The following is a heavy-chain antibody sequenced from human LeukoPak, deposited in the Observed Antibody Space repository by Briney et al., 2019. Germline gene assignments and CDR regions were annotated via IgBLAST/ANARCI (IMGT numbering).Heavy chain of an antibody. Sequence: SVKVSCKASGGTFISYAISWVRQAPGQGLEWMGAIIPIFGTANYAQKFQGRVTITTDESTSTAYMELSSLRSEDTAVYYCARGVGGGRVFAFDIWGQGRMVTVSS. V-gene: IGHV1-69*05. CDR1: GGTFISYA. CDR2: IIPIFGTA. CDR3: ARGVGGGRVFAFDI. J-gene: IGHJ3*02. D-gene: IGHD4-23*01.